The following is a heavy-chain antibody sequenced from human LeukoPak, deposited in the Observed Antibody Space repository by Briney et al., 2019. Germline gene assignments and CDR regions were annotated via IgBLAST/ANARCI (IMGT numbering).Heavy chain of an antibody. CDR3: AGEGSGWLPNY. J-gene: IGHJ4*02. V-gene: IGHV3-48*04. Sequence: PGGPLTHSCKVPGLTFSSYGMKGLGQARGKEKEWVSHISSSSDIVYYADSVKGRFTISRDNAKNSLYLQMDSLRAEDTAVYYCAGEGSGWLPNYWGQGTLVTVSS. CDR2: ISSSSDIV. CDR1: GLTFSSYG. D-gene: IGHD6-19*01.